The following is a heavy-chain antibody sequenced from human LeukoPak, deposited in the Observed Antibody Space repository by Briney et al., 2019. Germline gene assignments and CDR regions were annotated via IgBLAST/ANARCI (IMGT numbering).Heavy chain of an antibody. Sequence: GGSLRLSCAASGFTFSTHWMSWVRQAPGKGLEWVANIKHDGSEKFYVDSVKGRFTISRDNAKNSLYLQLNSLRDEDTAVYYCARITGPAAANDYWGRGTLVTVSS. V-gene: IGHV3-7*04. D-gene: IGHD6-25*01. CDR1: GFTFSTHW. CDR2: IKHDGSEK. J-gene: IGHJ4*02. CDR3: ARITGPAAANDY.